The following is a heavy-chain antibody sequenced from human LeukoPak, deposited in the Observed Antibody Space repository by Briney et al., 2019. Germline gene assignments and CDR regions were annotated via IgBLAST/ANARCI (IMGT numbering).Heavy chain of an antibody. CDR2: IYYSGNT. V-gene: IGHV4-30-4*08. D-gene: IGHD6-19*01. Sequence: SQTLSLTCTVSGGSISSGDYYWSWLRQPTGKGLEWIGYIYYSGNTYYNPSLKSRVTISVDTSKNQFSLKLSSVTAADTALYYCAKDIAVAGMTFWYFDLWGRGTLVTVSS. J-gene: IGHJ2*01. CDR3: AKDIAVAGMTFWYFDL. CDR1: GGSISSGDYY.